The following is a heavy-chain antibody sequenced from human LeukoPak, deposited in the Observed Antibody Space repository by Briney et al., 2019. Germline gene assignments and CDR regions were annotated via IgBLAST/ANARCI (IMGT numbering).Heavy chain of an antibody. CDR2: INPNSGGT. J-gene: IGHJ4*02. Sequence: GALVKVSCKASGYTFTGYYMHWVRQAPGQGLEWMGWINPNSGGTNYAQKFQGWVTMTRDTSISTAYMELSRLRSDDTAVYYCARGSKRSYGEFDYWGQGTLVTVSS. V-gene: IGHV1-2*04. CDR3: ARGSKRSYGEFDY. CDR1: GYTFTGYY. D-gene: IGHD5-18*01.